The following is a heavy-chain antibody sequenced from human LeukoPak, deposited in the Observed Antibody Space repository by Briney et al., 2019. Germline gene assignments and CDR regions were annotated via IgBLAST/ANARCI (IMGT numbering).Heavy chain of an antibody. J-gene: IGHJ4*02. D-gene: IGHD6-13*01. Sequence: QSGRSLRLSCAASGFTFSSYGMHWARQAPGKGLEWAADIRYDGSNKYYADSVKGRFTISRDNSKNTLYLQMNSLRAEDTAVYYCARGESGSWYFWGLSGYWGQGTLVTVSS. CDR3: ARGESGSWYFWGLSGY. CDR2: IRYDGSNK. CDR1: GFTFSSYG. V-gene: IGHV3-33*01.